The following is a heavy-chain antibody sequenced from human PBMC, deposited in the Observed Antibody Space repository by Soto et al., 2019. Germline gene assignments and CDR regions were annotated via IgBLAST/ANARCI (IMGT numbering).Heavy chain of an antibody. V-gene: IGHV1-69*13. D-gene: IGHD2-15*01. CDR2: IMPIFRAP. CDR1: GGAIGDYA. CDR3: ASWLKGPDIGNYYHGMDV. Sequence: ASVKGACKASGGAIGDYAFSWLREAPVQGLEWLGGIMPIFRAPDYAQKFQGRGTITADEFTRTAYMEMNSLRSEDTAVYYCASWLKGPDIGNYYHGMDVWGQGSTVTVSS. J-gene: IGHJ6*02.